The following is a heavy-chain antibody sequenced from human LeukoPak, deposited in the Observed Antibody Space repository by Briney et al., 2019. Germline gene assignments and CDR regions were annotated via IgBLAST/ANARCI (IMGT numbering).Heavy chain of an antibody. J-gene: IGHJ4*02. CDR3: ARGLDTYKSGVD. V-gene: IGHV4-34*01. D-gene: IGHD1-26*01. CDR2: IHPSGST. CDR1: GRSFSGYY. Sequence: SETLSLTCAVCGRSFSGYYCTWIRQAPGKGLEWIGEIHPSGSTNYNPSLMSRVSLSLDTSKNQFSLRLSSVTAADTAVYFCARGLDTYKSGVDWGQGTLVTVSS.